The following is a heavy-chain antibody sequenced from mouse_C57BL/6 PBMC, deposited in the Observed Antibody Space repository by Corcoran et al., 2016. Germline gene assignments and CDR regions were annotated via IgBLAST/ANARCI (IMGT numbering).Heavy chain of an antibody. J-gene: IGHJ4*01. V-gene: IGHV9-3*01. D-gene: IGHD3-2*02. CDR1: GYTFTTYG. CDR3: ARSGQLRLRNYYAMDY. Sequence: QIQLVQSGPELKKPGETVKISCKASGYTFTTYGMSWVKQAPGKGLKWLGWINTYSGVPTYADDFKGRFAFSLETSASTAYLQINNLKNEDTATYFCARSGQLRLRNYYAMDYWGQGTSVTVSS. CDR2: INTYSGVP.